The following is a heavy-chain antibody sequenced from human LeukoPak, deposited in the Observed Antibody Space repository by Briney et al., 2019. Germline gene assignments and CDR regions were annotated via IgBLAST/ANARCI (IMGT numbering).Heavy chain of an antibody. D-gene: IGHD2-2*02. Sequence: GGSLRLSCAASGFTVSSNYMSWVRQAPGKGLEWVANIKQDGSEKYYVDSVKGRFTISRDNAKNSLYLQMNSLRAEDTAVYYCARAGAAAIREWLQFDYWGQGTLVTVSS. J-gene: IGHJ4*02. CDR2: IKQDGSEK. CDR3: ARAGAAAIREWLQFDY. CDR1: GFTVSSNY. V-gene: IGHV3-7*01.